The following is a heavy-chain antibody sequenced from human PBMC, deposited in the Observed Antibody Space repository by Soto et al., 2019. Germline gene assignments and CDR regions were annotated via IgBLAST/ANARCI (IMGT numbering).Heavy chain of an antibody. J-gene: IGHJ3*02. V-gene: IGHV6-1*01. CDR2: TYYRSRWYN. CDR1: GDSVSSNSAA. Sequence: SQTLSLTCVISGDSVSSNSAAWNWIRQSPSGGLEWLGRTYYRSRWYNDYAVSVKSRITLIPDTSKNQFSLQLNSVTPEDTAVYFCVRGVWSFDIWGQGSMVTVSS. CDR3: VRGVWSFDI. D-gene: IGHD3-16*01.